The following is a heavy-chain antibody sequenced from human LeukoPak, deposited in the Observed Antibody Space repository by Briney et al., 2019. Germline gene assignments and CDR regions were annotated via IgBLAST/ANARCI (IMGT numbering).Heavy chain of an antibody. CDR2: IYPGDSDT. Sequence: GESLKISCKGSGYSFTSYWIGWVRQMPGKGLEWMGIIYPGDSDTRYSPSFQGQVTISADKSISTAYLQWSSLKASDTAMYYCARDRRDGYNRGGNDAFDIWGQGTMVTVSS. J-gene: IGHJ3*02. V-gene: IGHV5-51*01. D-gene: IGHD5-24*01. CDR1: GYSFTSYW. CDR3: ARDRRDGYNRGGNDAFDI.